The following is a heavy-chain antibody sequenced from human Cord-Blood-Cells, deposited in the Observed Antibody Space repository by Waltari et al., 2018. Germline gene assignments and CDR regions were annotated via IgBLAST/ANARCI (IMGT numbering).Heavy chain of an antibody. CDR1: GGSISSSSYY. V-gene: IGHV4-39*01. CDR3: ARLMIGAAPVDY. J-gene: IGHJ4*02. Sequence: QLQLQESGPGLVKPSEPLSLTCPVSGGSISSSSYYWGWIRQPPGKGLEWIGSIYYRGSTYYNPSLKSRVTISVDTSKNQFSLKRSSVTAADTAVYYCARLMIGAAPVDYWGQGTLVTVSS. D-gene: IGHD6-13*01. CDR2: IYYRGST.